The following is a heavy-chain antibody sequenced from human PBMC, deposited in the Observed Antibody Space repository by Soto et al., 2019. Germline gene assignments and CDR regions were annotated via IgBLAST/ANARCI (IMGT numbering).Heavy chain of an antibody. J-gene: IGHJ4*02. CDR3: AKGTAARPTLFDY. D-gene: IGHD6-6*01. CDR2: ISGSGGST. V-gene: IGHV3-23*01. Sequence: PGGSLRLSCAASGFTFSSYAMSWVRQAPGKGLKWVSAISGSGGSTYYADSVKGRFTISRDNSKNTLYLQMNSLRAEDTAVYYCAKGTAARPTLFDYWGQGTLVTVSS. CDR1: GFTFSSYA.